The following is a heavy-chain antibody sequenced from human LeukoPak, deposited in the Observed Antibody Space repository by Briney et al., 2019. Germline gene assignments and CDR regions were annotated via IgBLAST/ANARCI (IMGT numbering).Heavy chain of an antibody. CDR2: IYHSGST. Sequence: SETLSLTCTVSGGSISSGYYWGWIRQPPGKGLEWIGSIYHSGSTYYNPSLKSRVTISVDTSKNQFSLKLSSVTAADTAVYYCARVDVLLWFGSFDYWGQGTLVTVSS. J-gene: IGHJ4*02. CDR1: GGSISSGYY. D-gene: IGHD3-10*01. CDR3: ARVDVLLWFGSFDY. V-gene: IGHV4-38-2*02.